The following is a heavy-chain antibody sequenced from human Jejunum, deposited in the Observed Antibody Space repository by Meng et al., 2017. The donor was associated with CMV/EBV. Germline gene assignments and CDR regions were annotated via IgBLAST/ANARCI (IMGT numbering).Heavy chain of an antibody. D-gene: IGHD3-16*02. CDR3: AKDYSDYVWGSYRFFDS. V-gene: IGHV3-23*01. CDR1: NSA. Sequence: NSAMSWVRQAPGRGLEWVAGISGLGGSTHYADSVKGRFTISRDNSKNTLYLQMNSLRAEDTAVYFCAKDYSDYVWGSYRFFDSWGQGTLVTVSS. J-gene: IGHJ4*02. CDR2: ISGLGGST.